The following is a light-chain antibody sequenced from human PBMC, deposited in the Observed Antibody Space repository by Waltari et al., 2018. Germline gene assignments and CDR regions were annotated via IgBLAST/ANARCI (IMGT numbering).Light chain of an antibody. Sequence: DIVMTQSPDSLTVSLGERATINCKSSHSLLYHSTNKNYISWYQQKPGQAPKLLIYWASTRDSGVPDRFSGSGSETDFTLTISSLQAEDVAVYHCHQYFAPPYTFGRGTKLEIK. CDR3: HQYFAPPYT. V-gene: IGKV4-1*01. CDR1: HSLLYHSTNKNY. J-gene: IGKJ2*01. CDR2: WAS.